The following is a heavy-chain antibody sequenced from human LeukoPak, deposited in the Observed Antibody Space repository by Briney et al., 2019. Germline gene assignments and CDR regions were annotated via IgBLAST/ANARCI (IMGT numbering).Heavy chain of an antibody. D-gene: IGHD3-9*01. CDR2: INSDGINT. J-gene: IGHJ4*02. V-gene: IGHV3-74*01. CDR1: GFTFSNYW. CDR3: ARGQYYDILTGYYYY. Sequence: PGGSLRLSCAASGFTFSNYWMHWVRQAPGKGLVWVSRINSDGINTSYADSVKGRFTISRDNAKNTLNLQMGSLRAEDMAVYYCARGQYYDILTGYYYYWGQGTLVTASS.